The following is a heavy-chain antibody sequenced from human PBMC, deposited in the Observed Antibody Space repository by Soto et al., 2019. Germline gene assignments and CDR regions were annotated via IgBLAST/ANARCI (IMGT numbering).Heavy chain of an antibody. Sequence: ASVKVSCKASGYTFTSYDINWVRQATGQGLEWMGWMNPNSGNTGYAQKFQGRVTMTQDTSTDTAYMEMSSLTSEDTAVYYCAAQPTYFDFWSDYPPWFDPWGQGTLVTVSS. J-gene: IGHJ5*02. V-gene: IGHV1-8*01. CDR2: MNPNSGNT. D-gene: IGHD3-3*01. CDR3: AAQPTYFDFWSDYPPWFDP. CDR1: GYTFTSYD.